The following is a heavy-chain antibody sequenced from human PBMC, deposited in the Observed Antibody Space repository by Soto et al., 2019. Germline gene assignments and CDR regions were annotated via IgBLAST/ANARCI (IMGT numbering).Heavy chain of an antibody. V-gene: IGHV3-11*01. CDR2: ISNTGRTI. D-gene: IGHD3-9*01. CDR1: GFTFSAFY. CDR3: ARDGSFYDFLTGLPGSP. Sequence: QVQLVESGGGLVKPGRSLRLSCAASGFTFSAFYMSGIRQAPGKGMEWISYISNTGRTIYYRDAVRGRFTISRDNIKNSLYLQTTNLRVEDTAIYYSARDGSFYDFLTGLPGSPWGPGILVTVSA. J-gene: IGHJ5*02.